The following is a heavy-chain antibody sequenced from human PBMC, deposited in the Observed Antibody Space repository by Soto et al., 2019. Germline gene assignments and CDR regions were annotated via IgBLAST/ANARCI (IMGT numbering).Heavy chain of an antibody. Sequence: SVKVSCKASGGTFSSYAISWVRQAPGQGLEWMGGIIPFFGTANYAQKFQGRVTITADESTSTAYMELSSLRSEDTAVYYCATPSGPYCSGGSCYIFDIWGQGTMVTVSS. J-gene: IGHJ3*02. CDR3: ATPSGPYCSGGSCYIFDI. D-gene: IGHD2-15*01. CDR1: GGTFSSYA. CDR2: IIPFFGTA. V-gene: IGHV1-69*13.